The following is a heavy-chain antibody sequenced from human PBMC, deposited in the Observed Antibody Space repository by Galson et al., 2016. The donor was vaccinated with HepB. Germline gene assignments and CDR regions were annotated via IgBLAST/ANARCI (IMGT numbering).Heavy chain of an antibody. J-gene: IGHJ4*02. CDR1: GGSISSGGYY. V-gene: IGHV4-31*03. Sequence: TLSLTCTVSGGSISSGGYYWSWIRQHPGKGLESIGCIYNSGSTYYNSSLQSRVSISVDTSKNQFSLKLNSVTATATAVYYCAGLRGVVVQEGHNAATDYWGQGTLVTVSS. CDR2: IYNSGST. CDR3: AGLRGVVVQEGHNAATDY. D-gene: IGHD2-15*01.